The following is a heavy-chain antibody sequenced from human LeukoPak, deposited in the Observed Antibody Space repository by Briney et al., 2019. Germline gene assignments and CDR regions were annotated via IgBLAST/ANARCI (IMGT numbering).Heavy chain of an antibody. CDR1: GFTVSSND. Sequence: GGSLRLSCEASGFTVSSNDMNWVRQVPGKGLEWVSLLYSGGNTYYADSVRGRFTISRDNSRNTLYLQLDSLRAEDTAIYYCAGVMRGAFDIWGQGTLVTVSS. CDR3: AGVMRGAFDI. V-gene: IGHV3-53*01. J-gene: IGHJ3*02. CDR2: LYSGGNT.